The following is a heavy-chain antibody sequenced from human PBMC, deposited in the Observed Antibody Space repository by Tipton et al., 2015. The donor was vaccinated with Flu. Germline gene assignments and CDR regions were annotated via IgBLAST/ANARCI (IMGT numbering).Heavy chain of an antibody. CDR3: ARHRSYYDSQVGY. Sequence: TLSLTCAVYGGSFSGYYWSWIRQPPGKGLEWIGEINHSGSTNYNPSLKSRVTISVDTSKNQFSLKLSSVTAADTAVYYCARHRSYYDSQVGYWGQGTLVTVSS. J-gene: IGHJ4*02. CDR1: GGSFSGYY. V-gene: IGHV4-34*01. D-gene: IGHD3-22*01. CDR2: INHSGST.